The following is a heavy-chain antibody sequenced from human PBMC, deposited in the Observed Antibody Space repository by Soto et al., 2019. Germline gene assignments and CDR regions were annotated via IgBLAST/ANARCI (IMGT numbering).Heavy chain of an antibody. CDR2: INPSGGST. V-gene: IGHV1-46*01. Sequence: GSVKVSCKASGYPFTSYYMHLVRQAPGQGLEWMGIINPSGGSTSYAQKFQGRVTMTRDTSTSTVYMELGSLRSEDTAVYYCARDLVVVTQYYFDYWGQGTMVTVSS. CDR1: GYPFTSYY. CDR3: ARDLVVVTQYYFDY. J-gene: IGHJ4*02. D-gene: IGHD2-21*02.